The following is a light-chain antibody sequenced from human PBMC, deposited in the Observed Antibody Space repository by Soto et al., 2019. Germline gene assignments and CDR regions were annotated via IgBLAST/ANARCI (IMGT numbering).Light chain of an antibody. CDR1: ETINGW. CDR3: QQYKTYSSST. J-gene: IGKJ2*01. V-gene: IGKV1-5*03. CDR2: KAS. Sequence: DIQMTQSPSTLSASVGDRVIITCRASETINGWLAWYQQKPGKAPKLLINKASILESGVPSRFSGSASGTEFTLTISSLQPDDFATYYCQQYKTYSSSTFGQGTKLDI.